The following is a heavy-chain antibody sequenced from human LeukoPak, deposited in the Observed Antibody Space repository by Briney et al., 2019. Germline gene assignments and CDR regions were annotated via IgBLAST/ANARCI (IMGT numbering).Heavy chain of an antibody. Sequence: SETLSLTRTVSGGSISSSSYYWGSIRQPPGKGLEWIGSMYYSGSTYYNPSLKSRVTISVDTSKNQFSLKLSSVTAADTAVYYCARHRPGFIDYWGQGTLVTVSS. CDR3: ARHRPGFIDY. V-gene: IGHV4-39*01. CDR2: MYYSGST. J-gene: IGHJ4*02. CDR1: GGSISSSSYY. D-gene: IGHD6-6*01.